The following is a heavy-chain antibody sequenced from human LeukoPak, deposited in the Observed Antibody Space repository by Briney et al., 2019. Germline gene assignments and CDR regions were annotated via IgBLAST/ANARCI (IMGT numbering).Heavy chain of an antibody. D-gene: IGHD3-22*01. CDR2: IYHSGST. Sequence: SETLSPTCTVSGYSISSGYYWGWIRQPPGKGLEWIGSIYHSGSTYYNPSLKSRVTISVDTSKNQFSLKLSSVTAADTAVYYCARERLDDSSGYNLDYWGQGTLVTVSS. CDR1: GYSISSGYY. V-gene: IGHV4-38-2*02. CDR3: ARERLDDSSGYNLDY. J-gene: IGHJ4*02.